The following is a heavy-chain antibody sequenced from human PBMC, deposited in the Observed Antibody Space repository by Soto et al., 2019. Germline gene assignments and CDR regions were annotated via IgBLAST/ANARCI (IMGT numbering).Heavy chain of an antibody. CDR1: GYTLTELS. CDR3: ATGDSSRWYWNFDY. CDR2: FDPEDGET. V-gene: IGHV1-24*01. J-gene: IGHJ4*02. Sequence: ASVKVSCKVSGYTLTELSMHWVRQAPGKGLEWMGGFDPEDGETIYAQKFQGRVTMTEDTSTDTAYMELSSLRSEDTAVYYCATGDSSRWYWNFDYWGQGTLVTVYS. D-gene: IGHD6-13*01.